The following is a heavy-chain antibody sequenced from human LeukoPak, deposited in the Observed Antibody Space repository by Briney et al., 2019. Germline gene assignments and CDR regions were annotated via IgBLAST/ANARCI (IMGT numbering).Heavy chain of an antibody. CDR2: INTDGSST. J-gene: IGHJ4*02. V-gene: IGHV3-74*01. CDR1: GFTFSSSW. CDR3: ARNYYDGIASYFDY. D-gene: IGHD3-22*01. Sequence: GSLRLSCAASGFTFSSSWMHWVRQVPGKGLLWVARINTDGSSTSYADSVKGRFTISRDNAKNTLYLQMNRLRAEDTAEYYCARNYYDGIASYFDYWGQGTLVTVSS.